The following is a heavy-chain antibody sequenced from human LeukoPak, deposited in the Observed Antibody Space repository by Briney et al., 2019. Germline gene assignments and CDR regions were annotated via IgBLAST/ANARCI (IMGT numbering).Heavy chain of an antibody. Sequence: GGSLRLSCAASGFTFDDYAMHWVRHAPGKGLEWVSGISWNSGSIGYADSVKGRFTISRDNAKNSLYLQMNSLRAEDTALYYCAKSHMTTVAFDIWGQGTMVTVSS. J-gene: IGHJ3*02. V-gene: IGHV3-9*01. D-gene: IGHD4-17*01. CDR1: GFTFDDYA. CDR3: AKSHMTTVAFDI. CDR2: ISWNSGSI.